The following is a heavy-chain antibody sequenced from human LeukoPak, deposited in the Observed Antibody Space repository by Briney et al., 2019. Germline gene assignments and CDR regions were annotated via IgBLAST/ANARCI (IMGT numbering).Heavy chain of an antibody. D-gene: IGHD1-7*01. V-gene: IGHV3-21*01. CDR2: ISSSSSYI. J-gene: IGHJ4*02. CDR3: ARDWDSNSNSLVPGFDY. Sequence: GGSLRLSCAASGFTLSSYSMNWVRQAPGKGLEWVSSISSSSSYIYYADSVKGRFTISRDNAKNSLYLQMNSLRAEDTAVYYCARDWDSNSNSLVPGFDYWGQGTLVTVSS. CDR1: GFTLSSYS.